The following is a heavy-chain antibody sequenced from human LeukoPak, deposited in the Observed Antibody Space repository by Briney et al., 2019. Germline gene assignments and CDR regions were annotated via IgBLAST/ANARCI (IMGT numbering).Heavy chain of an antibody. CDR2: IIPIFGTA. CDR1: GGTFSSYA. Sequence: SVKVSCKASGGTFSSYAISWVRQAPGQGLEWMGGIIPIFGTANYAQKFQGRVTITADESTSTAYMELSSLRSEDTAVYYCAREAYGGNSGSFDSWGQGTLVTVSS. J-gene: IGHJ4*02. V-gene: IGHV1-69*13. D-gene: IGHD4-23*01. CDR3: AREAYGGNSGSFDS.